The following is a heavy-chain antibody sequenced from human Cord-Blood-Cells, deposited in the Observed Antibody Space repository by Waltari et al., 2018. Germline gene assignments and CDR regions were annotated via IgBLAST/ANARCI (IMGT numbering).Heavy chain of an antibody. CDR3: ARLTLGLYDFWSGSHHYFDY. Sequence: QLQLQESGPGLVKPSETLSLTCTASGGSIISSRYHWGWIRQPPGKGLEWIGSIYYSGSTYYNPSLKSRVTISVDTSKNQFSLKLSSVTAADTAVYYCARLTLGLYDFWSGSHHYFDYWGQGTLVTVSS. J-gene: IGHJ4*02. CDR2: IYYSGST. V-gene: IGHV4-39*01. D-gene: IGHD3-3*01. CDR1: GGSIISSRYH.